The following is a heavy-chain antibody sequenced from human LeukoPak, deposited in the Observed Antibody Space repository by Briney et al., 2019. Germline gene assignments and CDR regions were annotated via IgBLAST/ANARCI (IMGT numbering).Heavy chain of an antibody. Sequence: ASVKVSCKASGYTFTGYYMHWLRQAPGQGLEWMGWINPNSGGTKYAEKFQGRVTMTRDTSINTAYMELSRLRSDDTAVYYCARTRGVPYGDYLNDYWGQGSLVTVSS. V-gene: IGHV1-2*02. CDR2: INPNSGGT. D-gene: IGHD4-17*01. CDR1: GYTFTGYY. J-gene: IGHJ4*02. CDR3: ARTRGVPYGDYLNDY.